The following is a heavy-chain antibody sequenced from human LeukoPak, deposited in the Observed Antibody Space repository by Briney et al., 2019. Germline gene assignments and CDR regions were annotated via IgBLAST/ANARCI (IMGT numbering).Heavy chain of an antibody. D-gene: IGHD5-24*01. Sequence: VGSLRLSCAASGFSLSSYGMHWVRQAPGKGLEWVAVRWYDGSNKYYADSVKGRFTISRDNSKNTLYLQMNSLRAEDTAVYYCARVIRDGYEGGAAFGIWGQGTRVTVSS. CDR2: RWYDGSNK. V-gene: IGHV3-33*01. CDR1: GFSLSSYG. CDR3: ARVIRDGYEGGAAFGI. J-gene: IGHJ3*02.